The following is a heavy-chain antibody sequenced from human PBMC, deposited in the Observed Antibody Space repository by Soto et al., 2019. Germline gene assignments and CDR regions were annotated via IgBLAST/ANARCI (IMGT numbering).Heavy chain of an antibody. J-gene: IGHJ4*02. CDR1: GLSFSDYS. Sequence: PGGSLRISCAASGLSFSDYSMTWIRQAPGKGPEWVARISRGGGDTEYADTVKGRFTISRDNAKNSLYLQMDSMRAEDTAVYYCTRGGRSTSYYWEFWGQGTLVTVSS. V-gene: IGHV3-11*06. D-gene: IGHD3-10*01. CDR2: ISRGGGDT. CDR3: TRGGRSTSYYWEF.